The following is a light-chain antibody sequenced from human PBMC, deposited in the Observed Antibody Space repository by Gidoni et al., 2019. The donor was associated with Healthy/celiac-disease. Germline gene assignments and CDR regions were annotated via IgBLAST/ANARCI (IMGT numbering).Light chain of an antibody. Sequence: GDRVTITCRASQSISSWLAWYQQKPGKAPKLLIYDASSLESGVPSRFSGSGSGTEFTLTISSLQPDDFATYYCQQYNSYLFXFXPGTKVDIK. CDR2: DAS. V-gene: IGKV1-5*01. CDR1: QSISSW. CDR3: QQYNSYLFX. J-gene: IGKJ3*01.